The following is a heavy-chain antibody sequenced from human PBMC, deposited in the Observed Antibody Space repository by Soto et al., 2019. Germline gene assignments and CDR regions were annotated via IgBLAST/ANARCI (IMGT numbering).Heavy chain of an antibody. V-gene: IGHV4-31*03. J-gene: IGHJ4*02. D-gene: IGHD3-3*01. CDR1: GGAISSGGYY. CDR2: IYYSGST. Sequence: SETLSLTCTVSGGAISSGGYYWSWIRQHPGKGLEWIGYIYYSGSTYYNPSLKSRVTISVDTSKNQFSLKLSSVTAADTAVYYCARGHGGISIFGAPGHFDYWGQGTLVTVSS. CDR3: ARGHGGISIFGAPGHFDY.